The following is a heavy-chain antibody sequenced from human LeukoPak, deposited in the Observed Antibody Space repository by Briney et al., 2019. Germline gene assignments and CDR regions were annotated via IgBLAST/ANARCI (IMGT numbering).Heavy chain of an antibody. CDR3: AKEGGYYGPFDY. D-gene: IGHD3-16*01. CDR1: GFTFSSYA. CDR2: FGGNGGNT. V-gene: IGHV3-23*01. Sequence: GGSLRLSCAASGFTFSSYAMSWVRQAPGKGLEWVSVFGGNGGNTYYADSVKGRFTISRDNSKNTVYLQMNSLRAEDSAVYYCAKEGGYYGPFDYWGQGTLVTVSS. J-gene: IGHJ4*02.